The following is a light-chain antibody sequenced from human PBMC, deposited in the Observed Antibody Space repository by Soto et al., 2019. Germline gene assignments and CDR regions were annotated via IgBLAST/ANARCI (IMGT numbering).Light chain of an antibody. CDR2: RNN. V-gene: IGLV1-47*01. CDR1: SSNIGNNY. J-gene: IGLJ3*02. Sequence: QSVLTQPPSASVTPGQWVTISCSGSSSNIGNNYVFWYQQFPGMAPKLLIYRNNQRPSGVPDRFSGSKSGTSASLAIAGLRSEDESDYYCASWDDSLNGPVFGGGTKLTLL. CDR3: ASWDDSLNGPV.